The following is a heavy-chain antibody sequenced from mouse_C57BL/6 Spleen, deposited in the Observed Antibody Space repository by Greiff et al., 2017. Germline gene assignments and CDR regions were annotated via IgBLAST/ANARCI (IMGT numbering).Heavy chain of an antibody. Sequence: QVQLKQSGAELVKPGASVKISCKASGYAFSSYWMNWVKQRPGKGLEWIGQIYPGDGDTNYNGKFKGKATLTADKSSSTAYMQLSSLTSEDSAVYFCARRKDYLYFDYWGQGTTLTVSS. J-gene: IGHJ2*01. V-gene: IGHV1-80*01. D-gene: IGHD2-4*01. CDR1: GYAFSSYW. CDR3: ARRKDYLYFDY. CDR2: IYPGDGDT.